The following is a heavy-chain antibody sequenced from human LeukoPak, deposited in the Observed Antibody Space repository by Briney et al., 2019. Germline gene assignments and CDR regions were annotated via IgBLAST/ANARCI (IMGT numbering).Heavy chain of an antibody. Sequence: TSETLSLTCAVYGGSFSGYYWTWIRQPAGKRLEWIGRIHTSGSTNYNPSLKSRVTISIDTSKNQLSLKLSSVTAADTAVYYCARYGSGSYYAYWGQGTLVTVSS. D-gene: IGHD3-10*01. CDR2: IHTSGST. V-gene: IGHV4-59*10. J-gene: IGHJ4*02. CDR1: GGSFSGYY. CDR3: ARYGSGSYYAY.